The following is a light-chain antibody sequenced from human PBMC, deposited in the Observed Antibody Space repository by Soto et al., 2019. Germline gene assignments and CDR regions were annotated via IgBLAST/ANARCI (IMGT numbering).Light chain of an antibody. V-gene: IGLV2-23*02. J-gene: IGLJ7*01. Sequence: QSALTQPVSVSGSPGQSITISCTGTSSYVEYYNLVSWYQQHPGKAPKAIIYEVYKRPSGVSDRVSGSKSGNTAALTISGLQPEDEADYYCCSYAGVRGIVSGGGTQLTVL. CDR1: SSYVEYYNL. CDR3: CSYAGVRGIV. CDR2: EVY.